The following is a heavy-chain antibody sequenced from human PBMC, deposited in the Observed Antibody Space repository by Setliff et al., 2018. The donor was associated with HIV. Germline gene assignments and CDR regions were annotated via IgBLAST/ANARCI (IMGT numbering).Heavy chain of an antibody. CDR3: ARVPVSSYYYYMDV. CDR1: GYTFINYH. J-gene: IGHJ6*03. Sequence: ASVKVSCKASGYTFINYHITWVRQAPGQGLEWVGSIGASSVNTNYTQGRVTMTTDISTSTAYMELRSLRSDDTAVYYCARVPVSSYYYYMDVWGKGTTVTVSS. V-gene: IGHV1-18*01. CDR2: IGASSVNT. D-gene: IGHD6-13*01.